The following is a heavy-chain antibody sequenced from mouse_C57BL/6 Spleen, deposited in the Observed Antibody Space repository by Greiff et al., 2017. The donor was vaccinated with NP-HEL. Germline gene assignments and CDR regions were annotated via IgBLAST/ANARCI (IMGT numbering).Heavy chain of an antibody. CDR2: ISSGSSTI. D-gene: IGHD2-1*01. CDR1: GFTFSDYG. V-gene: IGHV5-17*01. CDR3: ARPMNGNWFAY. J-gene: IGHJ3*01. Sequence: EVMLVESGGGLVKPGGSLKLSCAASGFTFSDYGMHWVRQAPEKGLEWVAYISSGSSTIYYADTVKGRFTISRDKAKNTLFLQMTSLRSEDTAMYYCARPMNGNWFAYWGQGTLVTVSA.